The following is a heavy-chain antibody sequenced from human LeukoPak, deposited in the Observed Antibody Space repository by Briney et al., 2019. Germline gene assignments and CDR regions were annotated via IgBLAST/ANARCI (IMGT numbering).Heavy chain of an antibody. J-gene: IGHJ4*02. CDR3: ARGIYDSSGCLDY. D-gene: IGHD3-22*01. CDR2: IWYDGSEK. V-gene: IGHV3-33*01. CDR1: GFTFSGYG. Sequence: GGSLRLSCVASGFTFSGYGMHWVRQAPGKGLEWVAVIWYDGSEKYYVDSVKGRFTISRDNSKNTPYLQMNSLRAEDTAVYYCARGIYDSSGCLDYWGQGTLVTVSS.